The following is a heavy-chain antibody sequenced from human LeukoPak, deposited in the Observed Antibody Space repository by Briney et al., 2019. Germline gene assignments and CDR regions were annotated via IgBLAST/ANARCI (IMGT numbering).Heavy chain of an antibody. V-gene: IGHV4-59*02. CDR2: IYYSGTT. J-gene: IGHJ4*02. CDR1: GGSVSSNY. D-gene: IGHD2-2*01. CDR3: ARIQSSSSPFDY. Sequence: NPSETLSLTCTVSGGSVSSNYWSWIRQPPGKGLEWIGYIYYSGTTTYNPSLKSRFTISVDTSKNQFSLRLSSVTAADTAVYYCARIQSSSSPFDYWGQGTLVTVSS.